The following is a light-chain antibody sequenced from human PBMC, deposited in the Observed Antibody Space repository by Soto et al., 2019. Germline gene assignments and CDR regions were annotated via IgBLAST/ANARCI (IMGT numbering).Light chain of an antibody. CDR2: GAS. CDR3: QQYTNWPYT. J-gene: IGKJ2*01. Sequence: EIVMTQSPATLSVSPGEITSLACRASQSAGSNLAWYQQTAGKAPRLLIYGASTRATGIPARFSGTGSGTEFNLTIIILQSEDCVVSSCQQYTNWPYTVGQGTKLEIK. V-gene: IGKV3-15*01. CDR1: QSAGSN.